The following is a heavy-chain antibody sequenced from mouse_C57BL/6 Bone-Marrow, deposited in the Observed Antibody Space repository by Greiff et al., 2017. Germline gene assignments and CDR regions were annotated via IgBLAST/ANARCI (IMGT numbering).Heavy chain of an antibody. D-gene: IGHD1-1*01. J-gene: IGHJ1*03. CDR3: ARHPYYYGSRRYFDV. CDR1: GFTFSDYY. V-gene: IGHV5-12*01. Sequence: EVKLMESGGGLVQPGGSLKLSCAASGFTFSDYYMYWVRQTPEKRLEWVAYISNGGGSTYYPDTVKGRFTISRDNAKNTLYLQMSRLKSEDTAMYYCARHPYYYGSRRYFDVWGTGTTVTVSS. CDR2: ISNGGGST.